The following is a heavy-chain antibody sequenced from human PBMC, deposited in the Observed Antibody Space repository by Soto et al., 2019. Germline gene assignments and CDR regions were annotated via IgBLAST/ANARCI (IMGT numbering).Heavy chain of an antibody. Sequence: SETLSLTCAVYGGSFSGYYWSWIRQPPGKGLEWIGEINHSGSTNYNPSLKSRVTISVDTSKNQFSLKLSSVTAADTAVYYCARGSNLGYYYYYYMDVWGKGTTVTVSS. V-gene: IGHV4-34*01. D-gene: IGHD7-27*01. CDR3: ARGSNLGYYYYYYMDV. CDR2: INHSGST. CDR1: GGSFSGYY. J-gene: IGHJ6*03.